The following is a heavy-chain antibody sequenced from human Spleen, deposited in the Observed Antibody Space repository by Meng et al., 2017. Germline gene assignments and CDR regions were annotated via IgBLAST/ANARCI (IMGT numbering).Heavy chain of an antibody. V-gene: IGHV7-4-1*02. CDR3: ARHYYDSGSYYPLLDY. D-gene: IGHD3-10*01. CDR2: INTNTGNP. Sequence: SVKVSCKDSGYTFTSYGISWVRQAPGQGLEWMGWINTNTGNPTYAQGFTGRFVFSSHTSVSTAYLQISSLKAEDTAVYYCARHYYDSGSYYPLLDYWGQGTLVTVSS. CDR1: GYTFTSYG. J-gene: IGHJ4*02.